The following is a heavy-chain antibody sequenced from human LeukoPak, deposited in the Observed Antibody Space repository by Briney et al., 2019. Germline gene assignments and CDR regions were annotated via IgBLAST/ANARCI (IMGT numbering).Heavy chain of an antibody. CDR1: GGSISTSSYS. J-gene: IGHJ5*02. CDR2: IYYSGST. D-gene: IGHD2-2*01. Sequence: SETLSLTCTVSGGSISTSSYSWGWIRQPPGKGLEWIGSIYYSGSTYYNPSLKSRVTISVDTSKNQFSLKLSSVTAADTAVYYCARELVVPAAIGWFDPWGQGTLVTVSS. V-gene: IGHV4-39*07. CDR3: ARELVVPAAIGWFDP.